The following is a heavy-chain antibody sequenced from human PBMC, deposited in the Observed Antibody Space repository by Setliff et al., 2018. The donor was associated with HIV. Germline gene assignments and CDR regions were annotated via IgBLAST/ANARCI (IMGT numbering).Heavy chain of an antibody. D-gene: IGHD6-13*01. CDR2: ISGGCGGT. Sequence: GSLRLYCAASGFTFTTYSMSWVRQAPGKGLEWVSAISGGCGGTYFAYSVKGRFTISRDNSKNTLYLQMNSLRVEDTAVYYCAKSSMYRSPYYFDSWGQGTLVTVSS. CDR1: GFTFTTYS. J-gene: IGHJ4*02. CDR3: AKSSMYRSPYYFDS. V-gene: IGHV3-23*01.